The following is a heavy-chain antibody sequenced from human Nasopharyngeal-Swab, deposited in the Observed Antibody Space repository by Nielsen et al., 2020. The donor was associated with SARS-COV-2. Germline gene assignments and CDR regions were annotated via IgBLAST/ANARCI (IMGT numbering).Heavy chain of an antibody. J-gene: IGHJ6*02. V-gene: IGHV1-2*06. D-gene: IGHD3-16*01. CDR3: PRALLRPPYIGMEV. CDR1: GYSFTDYY. CDR2: INPNSGAA. Sequence: ASVQVSCKASGYSFTDYYMYWVRQAPGQGLEWVGRINPNSGAANYAQKFQGRVTMTRDTSINTAYMELSSLRSDDTAVYYCPRALLRPPYIGMEVWGQGTTVTVSS.